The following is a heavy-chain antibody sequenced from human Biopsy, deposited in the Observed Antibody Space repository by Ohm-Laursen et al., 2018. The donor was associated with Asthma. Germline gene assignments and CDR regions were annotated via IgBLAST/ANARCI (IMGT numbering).Heavy chain of an antibody. J-gene: IGHJ4*02. V-gene: IGHV3-53*05. D-gene: IGHD6-13*01. CDR1: GFAVSRDH. CDR3: VKDIRLQLWGFDS. Sequence: GSLRLSCAASGFAVSRDHMFWVRQAPGKGLEWVSVIYSGGTSHTADSVRGRFTISRDNAKNSLYLQMNSLRGADTALYYCVKDIRLQLWGFDSWGQGTLVTVSS. CDR2: IYSGGTS.